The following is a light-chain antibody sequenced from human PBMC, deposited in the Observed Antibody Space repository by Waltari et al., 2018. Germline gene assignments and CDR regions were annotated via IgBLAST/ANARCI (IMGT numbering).Light chain of an antibody. CDR3: QTGGHGTWV. J-gene: IGLJ3*02. CDR2: VNSEGSH. V-gene: IGLV4-69*01. CDR1: SGHGSNG. Sequence: QLVVTQSPSASASLVASVKRTCTLRSGHGSNGLASHQNQPEKGPRYLMRVNSEGSHSKGDETPDRFSGSSSGAERYLTISNLQPEDEADYYCQTGGHGTWVFGGGTKVTVL.